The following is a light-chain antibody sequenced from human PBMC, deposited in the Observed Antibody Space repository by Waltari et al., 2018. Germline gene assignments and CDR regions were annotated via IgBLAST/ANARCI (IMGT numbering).Light chain of an antibody. CDR2: DAS. CDR3: QQRSNWPYT. CDR1: QSVSSY. Sequence: EIVLTQSPATLSLSPGERATLSCRASQSVSSYLAWYQQKPGQAPRLLIYDASNRATGIPARFSGRWAGTDFTLTISSLEPEDFAVYYFQQRSNWPYTFGQGTKLEIK. J-gene: IGKJ2*01. V-gene: IGKV3-11*01.